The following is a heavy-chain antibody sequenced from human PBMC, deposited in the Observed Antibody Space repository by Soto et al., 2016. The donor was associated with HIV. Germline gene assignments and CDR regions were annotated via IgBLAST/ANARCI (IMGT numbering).Heavy chain of an antibody. CDR2: ISSDGTTT. J-gene: IGHJ4*02. CDR3: VREELWGDGKHYNFDQ. D-gene: IGHD3-16*01. CDR1: GFTFRTYW. Sequence: EVQLVESGGGLVQPGGSLRLSCAASGFTFRTYWMHWVRQGTGKGLVWVSRISSDGTTTTYADSVKGRFTISRDNAKNTVYLQMNSLRAEDTAVYYCVREELWGDGKHYNFDQWGQGTLVTVSS. V-gene: IGHV3-74*01.